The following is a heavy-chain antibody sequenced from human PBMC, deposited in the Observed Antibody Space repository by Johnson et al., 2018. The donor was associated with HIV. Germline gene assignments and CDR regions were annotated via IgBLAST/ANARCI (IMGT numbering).Heavy chain of an antibody. D-gene: IGHD3-22*01. CDR1: GFTFSSYA. J-gene: IGHJ3*02. CDR3: AKVSIVVGTRGAFDI. V-gene: IGHV3-30*02. Sequence: QVQLVESGGGVVQPGRSLRLSCAASGFTFSSYAMHWVRQAPGKGLEWVAFIRYDGSNKYYADSVKGRFTISRDNSKNTLYLQMNSLRAEDTAVYYCAKVSIVVGTRGAFDIWGQGTMVTVSS. CDR2: IRYDGSNK.